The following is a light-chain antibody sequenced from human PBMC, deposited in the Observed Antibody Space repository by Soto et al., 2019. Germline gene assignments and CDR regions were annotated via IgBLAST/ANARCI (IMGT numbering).Light chain of an antibody. CDR2: VAS. CDR1: QGISNY. Sequence: DIPMTQSPSSLSASVGDRVTITCRASQGISNYLAWYQQQPGKVPKLLIYVASTLQSGVPSRFSGSGSGTDFTLTISSLPPEDVATYYCQKYNSAPWTFGQGNKVEIK. J-gene: IGKJ1*01. CDR3: QKYNSAPWT. V-gene: IGKV1-27*01.